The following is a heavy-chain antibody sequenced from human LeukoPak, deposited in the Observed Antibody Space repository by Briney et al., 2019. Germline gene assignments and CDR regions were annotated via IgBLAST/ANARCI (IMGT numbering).Heavy chain of an antibody. J-gene: IGHJ4*02. CDR2: ISGSGGST. V-gene: IGHV3-23*01. CDR1: GFTFSSYA. Sequence: PGGSLRLSCAAAGFTFSSYAMSWVRQAPGKGLEWVSAISGSGGSTYYADSVKGRFTISRDNSKNTMYLQMNSLRAEDTAVYYCAKVLLTIAVARYFDYGGQGTLVTVPS. CDR3: AKVLLTIAVARYFDY. D-gene: IGHD6-19*01.